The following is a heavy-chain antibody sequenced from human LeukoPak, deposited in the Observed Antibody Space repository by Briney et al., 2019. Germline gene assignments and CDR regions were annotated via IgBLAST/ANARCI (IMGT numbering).Heavy chain of an antibody. V-gene: IGHV4-4*07. Sequence: PSETLSLTCTVSGGSISGYYWSWIRQPPGKGLEWIGRIYTSGSTNYNPSLKSRVTMSVDTSKNQFSLKLSSVTAADTAVYYCATSDPASSSSSCLPRPAYYYYYMDVWGKGTTVTVSS. D-gene: IGHD6-13*01. CDR3: ATSDPASSSSSCLPRPAYYYYYMDV. CDR2: IYTSGST. J-gene: IGHJ6*03. CDR1: GGSISGYY.